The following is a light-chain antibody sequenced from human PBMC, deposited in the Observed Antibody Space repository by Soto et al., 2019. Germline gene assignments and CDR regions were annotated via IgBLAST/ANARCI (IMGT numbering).Light chain of an antibody. CDR2: EVS. J-gene: IGLJ2*01. CDR1: SSDGGGYNY. Sequence: QSVLKQPASVSGAPGQSITISCTGTSSDGGGYNYVSWYQQHPGKAPKLMIYEVSNRPSGDSNRFSGSQSGNTASLTISWLQAEDGADYYFSSYTRSSTVVFGGGTQLPVL. CDR3: SSYTRSSTVV. V-gene: IGLV2-14*01.